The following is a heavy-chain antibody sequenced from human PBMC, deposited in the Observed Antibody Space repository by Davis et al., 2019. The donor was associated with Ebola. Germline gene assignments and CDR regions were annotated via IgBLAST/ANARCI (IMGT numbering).Heavy chain of an antibody. Sequence: ASVKVSCKASGYTFTGYYMHWVRQAPGQGLEWMGWINPNSGGTNYAQEFQGRVTMTRDTSISTAYMELSRLRSDDTAVYYCASGQWLAPFDYWGQGTLVTVSS. J-gene: IGHJ4*02. V-gene: IGHV1-2*02. CDR1: GYTFTGYY. D-gene: IGHD6-19*01. CDR2: INPNSGGT. CDR3: ASGQWLAPFDY.